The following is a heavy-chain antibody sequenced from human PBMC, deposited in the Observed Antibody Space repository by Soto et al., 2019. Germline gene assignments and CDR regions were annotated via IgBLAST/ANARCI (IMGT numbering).Heavy chain of an antibody. V-gene: IGHV3-30-3*01. Sequence: GGSLRLSCAASGFTVSSYAMHWVRQAPGKGLEWVAVISYDGSNKYYADSVKGRFTISRDNSKNTLYLQMNSLRAEDTAVYYCAREKGIVVVPAARGYYYYGMDVWGQGTTVTVSS. CDR1: GFTVSSYA. CDR2: ISYDGSNK. CDR3: AREKGIVVVPAARGYYYYGMDV. D-gene: IGHD2-2*01. J-gene: IGHJ6*02.